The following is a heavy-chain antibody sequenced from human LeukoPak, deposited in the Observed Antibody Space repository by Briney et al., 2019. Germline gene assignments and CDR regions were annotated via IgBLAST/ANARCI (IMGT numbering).Heavy chain of an antibody. J-gene: IGHJ6*02. D-gene: IGHD2-2*01. CDR3: ARGCSSTSCFDYYYYGMDV. V-gene: IGHV1-18*01. CDR1: GYTSTGYG. Sequence: ASVKVSCKASGYTSTGYGISWVRQAPGQGLEWMGWISAYNGNTNYAQKLQGRVTMTTDTSTSTAYMELRSLRSDDTAVYYCARGCSSTSCFDYYYYGMDVWGQGTTVTVSS. CDR2: ISAYNGNT.